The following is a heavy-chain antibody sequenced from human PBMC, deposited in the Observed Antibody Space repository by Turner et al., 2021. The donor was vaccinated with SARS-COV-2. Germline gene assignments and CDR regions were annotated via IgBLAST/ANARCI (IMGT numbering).Heavy chain of an antibody. CDR2: ISGSGSTI. D-gene: IGHD3-22*01. J-gene: IGHJ5*02. CDR1: GFTFSSCE. CDR3: ASQIHSGYYSNWFDP. Sequence: EVQLVESGGGLVQPGGALRLSRAPPGFTFSSCEMNWVRQATGKGLEWVSYISGSGSTIYDADSVKGRFTISRDNARSALYLQMSSLRAGDTAVYYCASQIHSGYYSNWFDPWGQGTLVTVSS. V-gene: IGHV3-48*03.